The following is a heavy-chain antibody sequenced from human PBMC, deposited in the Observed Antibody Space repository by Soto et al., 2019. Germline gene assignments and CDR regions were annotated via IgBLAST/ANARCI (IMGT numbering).Heavy chain of an antibody. D-gene: IGHD3-3*01. CDR2: IYWDDDK. Sequence: QITLNESGPAQVKPRQTLTLTCTFSGFSLTTSGVGVGWIRQSPGRAPEWLALIYWDDDKRYSPSLKSRLTITKDAFKNRVVLTMADLDPADTATYYCAHRVLRTVFGLVTTTAIYFDFWGQGTPVAVSS. CDR1: GFSLTTSGVG. CDR3: AHRVLRTVFGLVTTTAIYFDF. J-gene: IGHJ4*02. V-gene: IGHV2-5*02.